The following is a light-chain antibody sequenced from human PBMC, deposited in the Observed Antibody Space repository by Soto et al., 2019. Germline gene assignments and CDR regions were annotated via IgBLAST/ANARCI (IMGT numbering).Light chain of an antibody. V-gene: IGKV1-9*01. CDR3: QQLDSYPLT. CDR2: AVF. J-gene: IGKJ4*01. CDR1: QDISNF. Sequence: DIPLTQSPSFLSASVGDRVTITCRASQDISNFLAWFRQKPGRAPKLLIYAVFTLQSGVPSRFSGSGSGAEFTLTISSLQPEDFATYYCQQLDSYPLTFGGGTKVEIK.